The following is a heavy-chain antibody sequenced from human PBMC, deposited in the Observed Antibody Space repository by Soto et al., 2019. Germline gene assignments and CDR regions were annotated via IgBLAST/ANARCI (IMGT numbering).Heavy chain of an antibody. CDR2: FDPEDGET. V-gene: IGHV1-24*01. J-gene: IGHJ4*02. CDR1: GYTLTELS. D-gene: IGHD3-9*01. Sequence: ASVKVSCKVSGYTLTELSMHWVRQAPGKGLEWMGGFDPEDGETIYAQKFQGRVTMTEDTSTDTAYMELSSLRSEDTAVYYCATVSHLYDILTVYPNAATVIDYWCQGTLVTVSS. CDR3: ATVSHLYDILTVYPNAATVIDY.